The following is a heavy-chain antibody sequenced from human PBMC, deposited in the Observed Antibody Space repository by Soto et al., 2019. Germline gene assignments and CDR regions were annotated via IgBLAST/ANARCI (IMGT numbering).Heavy chain of an antibody. CDR2: IYYSGST. CDR3: ARPPIPYSGYDLSDYYYMDV. D-gene: IGHD5-12*01. Sequence: SETLSLTCTVSGGSISSSSYYWGWIRQPPGKGLEWIGSIYYSGSTYYNPSLKSRVAISVDTSKNQFSLKLSSVTAADTAVYYCARPPIPYSGYDLSDYYYMDVWGKGTTVTVSS. J-gene: IGHJ6*03. CDR1: GGSISSSSYY. V-gene: IGHV4-39*01.